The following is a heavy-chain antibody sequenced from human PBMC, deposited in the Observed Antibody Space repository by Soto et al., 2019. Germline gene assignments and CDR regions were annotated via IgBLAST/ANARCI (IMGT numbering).Heavy chain of an antibody. J-gene: IGHJ4*02. Sequence: GGSMRLCWAASGFNFSSYSRNWVRQATGRGLEWVSAITSSSSYIYYADSMKGPFTNSRDNAKNSLYLQMNSLRAEDTAVYFCSREPRDSSGYSRGVDYWGQGTLVTVSS. CDR2: ITSSSSYI. CDR3: SREPRDSSGYSRGVDY. D-gene: IGHD3-22*01. CDR1: GFNFSSYS. V-gene: IGHV3-21*01.